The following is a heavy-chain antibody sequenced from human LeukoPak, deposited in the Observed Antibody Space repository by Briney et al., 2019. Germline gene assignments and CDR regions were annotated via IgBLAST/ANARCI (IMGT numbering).Heavy chain of an antibody. Sequence: GGSLRLSCAASGFTFSTYAMSWVRQAPGKGLECVSALSGNGNTIYYADSVKGRYTISRDNSKNTLSLQMNSLRAEDTAVYYCAYALNWNYYFDYWGQGTLVTVSS. J-gene: IGHJ4*02. D-gene: IGHD1-7*01. CDR2: LSGNGNTI. CDR3: AYALNWNYYFDY. V-gene: IGHV3-23*01. CDR1: GFTFSTYA.